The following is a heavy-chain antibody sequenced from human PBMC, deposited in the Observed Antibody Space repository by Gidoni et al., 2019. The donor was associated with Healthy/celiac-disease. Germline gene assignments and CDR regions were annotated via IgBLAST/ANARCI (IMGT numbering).Heavy chain of an antibody. CDR1: RSTFTSYG. J-gene: IGHJ4*02. D-gene: IGHD2-15*01. CDR2: ISADNGNT. CDR3: ARVVPRVVGDY. Sequence: HVQLVQPGAEVKNPGASAKVSCQASRSTFTSYGICWVRQAPGQGLEWMGWISADNGNTNYEQKLKGRVTMTKDTSTSTAYMELRSLRADDTAVYDCARVVPRVVGDYWGQGTLVTVSS. V-gene: IGHV1-18*01.